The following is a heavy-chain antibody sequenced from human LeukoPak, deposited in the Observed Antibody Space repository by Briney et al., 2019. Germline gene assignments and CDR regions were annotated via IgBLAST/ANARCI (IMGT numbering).Heavy chain of an antibody. D-gene: IGHD6-13*01. CDR1: GFTVSRNY. Sequence: PGESLRLSCAASGFTVSRNYMSWVRQAPGKGLEWVSVIYSGGRTYYADSVKGRFTISRDNSKNTLYLQMNRLRAEDTAVYYCARAGPSSSWHQFDYWGQGTLVTVSS. J-gene: IGHJ4*02. CDR3: ARAGPSSSWHQFDY. CDR2: IYSGGRT. V-gene: IGHV3-66*01.